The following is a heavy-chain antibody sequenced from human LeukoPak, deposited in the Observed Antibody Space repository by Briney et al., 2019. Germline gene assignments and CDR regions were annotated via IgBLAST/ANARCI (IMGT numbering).Heavy chain of an antibody. CDR1: GFTFSSYW. D-gene: IGHD6-19*01. J-gene: IGHJ6*03. CDR2: INSDGSST. V-gene: IGHV3-74*01. Sequence: GGSLRLSCAASGFTFSSYWMHWVRQAPGKGLVWVSRINSDGSSTSYADSVKGRFTISRDNAKNTLYLQMNSLRAEDTAVYYCARAGEYSSGWYDYMDVWGKGTTVTISS. CDR3: ARAGEYSSGWYDYMDV.